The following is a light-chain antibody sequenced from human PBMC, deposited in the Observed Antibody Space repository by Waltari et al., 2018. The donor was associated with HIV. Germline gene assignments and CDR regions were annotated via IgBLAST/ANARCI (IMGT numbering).Light chain of an antibody. V-gene: IGKV4-1*01. Sequence: DIVMTQSPDSLALFLGERATINCVSHQSISYSSRNMDYLAWYQQKPGQSPKLLIYWASTRDSGVPDRFSGSGSGTDFTLTIDSLQSEDVAVYFCQQYYSTPPTFGRGTKVEIK. CDR3: QQYYSTPPT. CDR2: WAS. J-gene: IGKJ1*01. CDR1: QSISYSSRNMDY.